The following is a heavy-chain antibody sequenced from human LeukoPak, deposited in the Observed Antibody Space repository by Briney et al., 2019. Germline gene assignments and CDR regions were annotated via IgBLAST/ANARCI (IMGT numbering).Heavy chain of an antibody. CDR2: TYYKSKWYN. V-gene: IGHV6-1*01. CDR3: ARAGVDYYDSSGYPIYYFDP. CDR1: GDSVSSNSAA. D-gene: IGHD3-22*01. Sequence: SQTLSLTFAISGDSVSSNSAAWSWIRQSPSRGLEWLGRTYYKSKWYNDYAVSVKSRITINPDTSKNQFSLQLNSVTPEDTAVYYCARAGVDYYDSSGYPIYYFDPWGQGTLVTVSS. J-gene: IGHJ5*02.